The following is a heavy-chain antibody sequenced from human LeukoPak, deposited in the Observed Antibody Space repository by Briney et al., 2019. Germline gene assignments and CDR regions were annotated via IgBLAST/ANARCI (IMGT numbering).Heavy chain of an antibody. Sequence: SETLSLTCTVSGGSISSYYWSWIRQPAGKGLEWIGRIYTRGSTNYNPSLKSRVTMSVDTSKNQFSLKLSSVTAADTAVYYCARDGVVAAPYYYYYYMDVWGKGTTVTVSS. CDR1: GGSISSYY. CDR2: IYTRGST. CDR3: ARDGVVAAPYYYYYYMDV. J-gene: IGHJ6*03. V-gene: IGHV4-4*07. D-gene: IGHD2-15*01.